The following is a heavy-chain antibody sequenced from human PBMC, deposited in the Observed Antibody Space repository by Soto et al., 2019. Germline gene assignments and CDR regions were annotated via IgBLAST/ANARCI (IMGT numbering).Heavy chain of an antibody. Sequence: SETLSLTCTVSGGSISGYYWSWIRQPPGKGLEWIGYMYNTGSTVYNPSFKSRVTISVDTSKNQFSLKLSSVTAADTAVYYCARVSGVYYYGMDVWGQGTTVTVSS. D-gene: IGHD3-10*01. CDR2: MYNTGST. CDR3: ARVSGVYYYGMDV. V-gene: IGHV4-59*12. CDR1: GGSISGYY. J-gene: IGHJ6*02.